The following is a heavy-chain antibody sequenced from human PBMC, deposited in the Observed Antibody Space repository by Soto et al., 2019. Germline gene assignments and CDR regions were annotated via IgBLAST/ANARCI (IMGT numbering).Heavy chain of an antibody. CDR3: ARGGVQTYYDILTGYPPKAFDI. Sequence: SETLSLTCAVYGGSFSGYYWSWIRQPPGKGLEWIGEINHSGSTNYNPSLKSGVTISVDTSKNQSPLKLSSVTAAETAVYYCARGGVQTYYDILTGYPPKAFDIWGQGTLVTVSS. CDR1: GGSFSGYY. J-gene: IGHJ3*02. V-gene: IGHV4-34*01. CDR2: INHSGST. D-gene: IGHD3-9*01.